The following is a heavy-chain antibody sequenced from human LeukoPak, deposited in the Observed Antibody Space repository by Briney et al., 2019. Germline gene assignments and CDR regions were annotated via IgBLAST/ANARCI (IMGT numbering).Heavy chain of an antibody. V-gene: IGHV4-38-2*01. D-gene: IGHD5-18*01. CDR2: IYYSGST. CDR3: ARSPDTAMIDY. J-gene: IGHJ4*02. Sequence: SETLSLTCAVSGYSIISGHYWGWIRQPPGKGLEWIGSIYYSGSTYYNPSLKSRVTLSVDTSKNQFSLKLSSMTAADTAVYYCARSPDTAMIDYWGQGTLVTVSS. CDR1: GYSIISGHY.